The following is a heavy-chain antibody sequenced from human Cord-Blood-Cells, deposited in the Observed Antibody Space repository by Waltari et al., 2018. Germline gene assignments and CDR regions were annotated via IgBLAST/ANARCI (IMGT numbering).Heavy chain of an antibody. D-gene: IGHD7-27*01. Sequence: QVQLQQWGAGLLTPSETLSLTCAVYGGSFSGYYCSWIRQPPGKGLEWIGEINHSGSTNYNQSLKSRVTISVDTSKNQFSLKLSSVTAADTAVYYCARERESGTGDDAFDIWGQGTMVTVSS. J-gene: IGHJ3*02. CDR2: INHSGST. V-gene: IGHV4-34*01. CDR1: GGSFSGYY. CDR3: ARERESGTGDDAFDI.